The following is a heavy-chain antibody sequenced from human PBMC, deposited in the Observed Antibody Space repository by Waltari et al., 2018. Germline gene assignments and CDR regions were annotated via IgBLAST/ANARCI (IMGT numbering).Heavy chain of an antibody. Sequence: EVQLLESGGGLVQPGGSLRLSCAASGFTFSSYAMSWVRRAPGTGLEWVSAISGSGGSTYYAGSVKGRFTTYRDKSKNTLSLQVNGSGAEYTAVYDCAKHSLLWFGGLYLPDAFDIWGQGTMVTVSS. D-gene: IGHD3-10*01. CDR2: ISGSGGST. J-gene: IGHJ3*02. V-gene: IGHV3-23*01. CDR3: AKHSLLWFGGLYLPDAFDI. CDR1: GFTFSSYA.